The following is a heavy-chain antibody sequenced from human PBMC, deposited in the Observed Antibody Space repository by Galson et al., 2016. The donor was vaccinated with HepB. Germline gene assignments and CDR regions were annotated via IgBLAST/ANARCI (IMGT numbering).Heavy chain of an antibody. CDR2: IYYSGST. V-gene: IGHV4-59*01. J-gene: IGHJ4*02. Sequence: SETLSLTCSVSGGSISSYYWSWIRQPPGKGLEWIGYIYYSGSTKYSPSLKSRVTISIDTSKNQFSLKLSSVTTADTAVYYCARGGSYSGSVDYWGQGTLVTSPQ. D-gene: IGHD1-26*01. CDR3: ARGGSYSGSVDY. CDR1: GGSISSYY.